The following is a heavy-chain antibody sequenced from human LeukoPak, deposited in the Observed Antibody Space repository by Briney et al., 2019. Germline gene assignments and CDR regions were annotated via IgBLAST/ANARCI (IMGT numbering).Heavy chain of an antibody. CDR1: GDTLTGYY. V-gene: IGHV1-2*02. CDR3: ATSSYSSLSSFY. D-gene: IGHD6-13*01. CDR2: INPNSGDT. Sequence: ASVKVSCKASGDTLTGYYIHWVRQAPGQGLEWMGWINPNSGDTSYAQHFQGRVTMTRDTSISTAYMELSSLRSDDTAVYYCATSSYSSLSSFYWGQGTLVTVSS. J-gene: IGHJ4*02.